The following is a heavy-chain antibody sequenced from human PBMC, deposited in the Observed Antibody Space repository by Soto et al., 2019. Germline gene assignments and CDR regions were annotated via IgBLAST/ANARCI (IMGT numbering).Heavy chain of an antibody. CDR2: ISAYNANA. CDR3: ARENSYFDY. J-gene: IGHJ4*02. Sequence: QIPLLQSGAEVKKPGASVKVTCKASGYTFRNFGTTWLRQAPGQGLEWMGWISAYNANANYAQKFQGRLTMTADTSTSTAYMELRSLRSDDTAVYYCARENSYFDYWGQGTLVTVSS. V-gene: IGHV1-18*01. CDR1: GYTFRNFG.